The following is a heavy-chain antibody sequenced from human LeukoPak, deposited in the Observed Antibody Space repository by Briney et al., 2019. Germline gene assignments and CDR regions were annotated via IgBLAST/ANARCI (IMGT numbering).Heavy chain of an antibody. J-gene: IGHJ3*02. CDR1: GFTFSNYN. V-gene: IGHV3-21*06. Sequence: GGSLRLSCAASGFTFSNYNMNWVRQAQGKGLEWVSYIRSRGSYTYYAGSVKGRFTISKDNAKNSLYLQMNSLRAEDTAEYYCSRIDAFDIWGQGTMVTVSS. CDR2: IRSRGSYT. CDR3: SRIDAFDI.